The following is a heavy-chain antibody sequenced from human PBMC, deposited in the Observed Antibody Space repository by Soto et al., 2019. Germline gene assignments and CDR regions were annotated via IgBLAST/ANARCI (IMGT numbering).Heavy chain of an antibody. V-gene: IGHV3-30*18. Sequence: GGALRISCAASGFAFSSYCIHWVRPAPGKGVEWVAGISYDGSNEHYTDSVKGRFTISRDNSKNTLYLQMNSLRAEDTAVYYCAKDTYFYDTSGYYIFDYWGQGTLVTVSS. CDR3: AKDTYFYDTSGYYIFDY. CDR1: GFAFSSYC. J-gene: IGHJ4*02. CDR2: ISYDGSNE. D-gene: IGHD3-22*01.